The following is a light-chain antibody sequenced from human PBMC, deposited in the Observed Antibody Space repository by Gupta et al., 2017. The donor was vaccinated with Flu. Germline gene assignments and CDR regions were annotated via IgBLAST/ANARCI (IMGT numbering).Light chain of an antibody. CDR1: QSGSNN. Sequence: ERATLSCRANQSGSNNLAWYQQKPGQTPRRLIHGASTRATGIPARFSGSGSGTEFTLTISSLQSEDFAVYYCQQYNTWPLITFGPGTRVEVK. CDR3: QQYNTWPLIT. J-gene: IGKJ3*01. V-gene: IGKV3-15*01. CDR2: GAS.